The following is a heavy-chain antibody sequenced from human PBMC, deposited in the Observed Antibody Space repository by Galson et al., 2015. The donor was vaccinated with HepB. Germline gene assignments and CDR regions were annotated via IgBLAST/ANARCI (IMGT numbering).Heavy chain of an antibody. V-gene: IGHV1-69*04. D-gene: IGHD6-19*01. Sequence: SVKVSCKASGGTFSSYAISWVRQAPGQGLEWMGRIIPILGIANYAQKFQGRVTITADKSTSTAYMKLSSLRSEDTAVYYCARDRSTPLYSSGWYPPGRDGMDVWSQGTTVTVSS. CDR2: IIPILGIA. CDR3: ARDRSTPLYSSGWYPPGRDGMDV. J-gene: IGHJ6*02. CDR1: GGTFSSYA.